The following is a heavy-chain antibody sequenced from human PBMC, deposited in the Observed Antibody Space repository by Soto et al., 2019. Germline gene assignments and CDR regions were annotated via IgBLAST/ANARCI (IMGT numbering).Heavy chain of an antibody. Sequence: PGGSLRLSCAASGFTFSSYAMHWVRQAPGKGLEWVAVISYDGSNKYYADSVKGRFTISRDNSKNTLYLQMNSLRAEDTAVYYCARRPGSLNLSGSYYYYGMDVWGQGTTVTVSS. D-gene: IGHD1-26*01. CDR1: GFTFSSYA. V-gene: IGHV3-30-3*01. CDR2: ISYDGSNK. J-gene: IGHJ6*02. CDR3: ARRPGSLNLSGSYYYYGMDV.